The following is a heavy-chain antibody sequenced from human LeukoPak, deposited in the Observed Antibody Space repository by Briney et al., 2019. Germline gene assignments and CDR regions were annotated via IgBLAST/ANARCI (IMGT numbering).Heavy chain of an antibody. Sequence: GGSLRLSCAASGFTFNTYAMNWVRQAPGRGLEWVSAISGSGGITYYADSVKGRFTISRDNSKNTLYLQMNSLRAEDTAVYYCAKGTLYSGSSHFDFWGQGTLVAVSS. J-gene: IGHJ4*02. D-gene: IGHD1-26*01. CDR2: ISGSGGIT. CDR1: GFTFNTYA. V-gene: IGHV3-23*01. CDR3: AKGTLYSGSSHFDF.